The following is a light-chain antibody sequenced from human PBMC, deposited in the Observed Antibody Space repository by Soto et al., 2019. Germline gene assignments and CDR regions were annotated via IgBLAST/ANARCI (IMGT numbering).Light chain of an antibody. J-gene: IGKJ4*01. CDR2: DAS. V-gene: IGKV1-33*01. Sequence: DIQMTQSPSSLSASVGDRITITCQASQDISNSLNWCQQKPGKAPKLLIFDASNLETGVPSRFSGSGSGTDFTLTISGLQPEDIATYYCQQYNTLPFTFGGGTKLEIK. CDR3: QQYNTLPFT. CDR1: QDISNS.